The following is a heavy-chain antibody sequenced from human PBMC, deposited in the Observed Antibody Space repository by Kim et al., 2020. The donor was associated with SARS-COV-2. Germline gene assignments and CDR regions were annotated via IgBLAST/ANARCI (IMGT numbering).Heavy chain of an antibody. Sequence: GGSLRLSCVASGFTFGSYAMSWVRQAPGKGLECVAAISGPAGSTYYADSVKGRFTISRDNSKNTLYLQMNSLRAEDTAVYYCAKDPGVNQDHYFDFWGPGTLVTVSS. CDR1: GFTFGSYA. CDR2: ISGPAGST. CDR3: AKDPGVNQDHYFDF. V-gene: IGHV3-23*01. J-gene: IGHJ4*02. D-gene: IGHD3-10*01.